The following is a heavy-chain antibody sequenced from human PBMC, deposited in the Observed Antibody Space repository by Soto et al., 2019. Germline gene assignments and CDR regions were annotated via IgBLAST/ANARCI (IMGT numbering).Heavy chain of an antibody. Sequence: GALRLSCAASGFTFSEYYMSWIRQAPGKGLGWVSYISSSSSDTNYADSVRGRFTISRDNAKNSLYLQMNGLRAEDTAVHYCVRDIARVGDTYYYDYWGQGTLVTVSS. CDR2: ISSSSSDT. CDR1: GFTFSEYY. V-gene: IGHV3-11*06. J-gene: IGHJ4*02. CDR3: VRDIARVGDTYYYDY. D-gene: IGHD1-26*01.